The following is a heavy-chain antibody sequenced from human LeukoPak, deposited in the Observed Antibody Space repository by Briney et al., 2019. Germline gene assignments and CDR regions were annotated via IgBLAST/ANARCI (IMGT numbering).Heavy chain of an antibody. Sequence: PGGSLRLSCAASGFTFSTYIMNWVRQTPGKGLEWVSSIGTSTSYIYYADSVKGRFTISRDNAKNSLYLEMNSLRAEDTAVYYCARALWEQRRSAYFDYWGQGTLVTVSS. D-gene: IGHD1-26*01. V-gene: IGHV3-21*01. CDR3: ARALWEQRRSAYFDY. J-gene: IGHJ4*02. CDR1: GFTFSTYI. CDR2: IGTSTSYI.